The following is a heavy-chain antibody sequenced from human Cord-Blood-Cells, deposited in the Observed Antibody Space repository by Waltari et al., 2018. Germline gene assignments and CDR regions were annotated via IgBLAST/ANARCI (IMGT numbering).Heavy chain of an antibody. D-gene: IGHD1-20*01. J-gene: IGHJ4*02. CDR1: GYTLTELS. Sequence: QVQLVQSGAEVKKPGASVKVACKVSGYTLTELSMHWVRQDPGKGLEWMGGFDPEDGETIYARKSQGRVTMTGEPSTDTAYMGLSSLRSEDTAVYYCATDLYTTLTGTFDYWGQGTLVTVSS. CDR2: FDPEDGET. CDR3: ATDLYTTLTGTFDY. V-gene: IGHV1-24*01.